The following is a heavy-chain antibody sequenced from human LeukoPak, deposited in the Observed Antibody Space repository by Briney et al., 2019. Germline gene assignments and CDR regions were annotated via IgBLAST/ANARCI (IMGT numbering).Heavy chain of an antibody. J-gene: IGHJ3*02. V-gene: IGHV4-59*01. CDR3: AATMAVGGAFDI. CDR1: GGSISSYY. D-gene: IGHD4/OR15-4a*01. Sequence: SETLSLTCTVSGGSISSYYWSWIRQPPGKGLEWIGYIYYSGSTNYNPSLKSRVTISVDTSKIQFSLRLSSVTAADTPVYYCAATMAVGGAFDIWGQGTMVTVSS. CDR2: IYYSGST.